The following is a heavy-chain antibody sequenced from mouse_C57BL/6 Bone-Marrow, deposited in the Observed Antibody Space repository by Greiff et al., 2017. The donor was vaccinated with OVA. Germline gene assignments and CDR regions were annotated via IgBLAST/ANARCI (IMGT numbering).Heavy chain of an antibody. CDR2: IHPNSGST. V-gene: IGHV1-64*01. Sequence: QVHVKQPGAELVKPGASVKLSCKTSGYTFTSYWMHWVKQRPGQGLEWIGMIHPNSGSTNYNEKFKSKATLTVDKSSSTAYMRLSSLTSEDSAVYYCARGGFYYSNYVGWYFDVWGTGTTVTVSS. D-gene: IGHD2-5*01. CDR3: ARGGFYYSNYVGWYFDV. CDR1: GYTFTSYW. J-gene: IGHJ1*03.